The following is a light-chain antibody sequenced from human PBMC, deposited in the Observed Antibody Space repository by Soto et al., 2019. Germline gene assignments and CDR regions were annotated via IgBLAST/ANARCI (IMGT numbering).Light chain of an antibody. CDR1: ESIISW. CDR3: QHYSSYSFT. V-gene: IGKV1-5*01. Sequence: DIQMTQSASTVSASVGDRVTITGRASESIISWLAWYQQKPGKTPKLLIYDASNLESGVPSRFSGSGSGTEFTLTISSLQPDDFATYYCQHYSSYSFTFGPGSKVDIK. J-gene: IGKJ3*01. CDR2: DAS.